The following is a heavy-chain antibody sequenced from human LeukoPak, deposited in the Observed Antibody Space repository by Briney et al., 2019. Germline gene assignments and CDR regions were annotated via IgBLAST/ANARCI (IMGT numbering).Heavy chain of an antibody. CDR2: IKSKTDGGTT. Sequence: GGSLRLSCAASGFTFSHAWMSWVRQAPGRGLEWVGHIKSKTDGGTTDYAAPVKGRFTISRDDSKNTMYLQMNSLKTEDTAVYYCTHTAQRNYGFDYWGQGTLVTVSS. CDR1: GFTFSHAW. V-gene: IGHV3-15*01. J-gene: IGHJ4*02. D-gene: IGHD1-7*01. CDR3: THTAQRNYGFDY.